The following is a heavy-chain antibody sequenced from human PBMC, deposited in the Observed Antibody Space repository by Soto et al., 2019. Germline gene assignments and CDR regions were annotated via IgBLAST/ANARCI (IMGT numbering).Heavy chain of an antibody. V-gene: IGHV1-2*02. Sequence: GASVKVSCKASGYTFTGYYMHWVRQAPGQGLEWMGWINPNSGGTNYAQKFQGRVTMTRDTSISTAYMELSRLRSDDTAVYYCATPYDYYASRSNAFDIWGQGTMVTVSS. CDR1: GYTFTGYY. CDR2: INPNSGGT. CDR3: ATPYDYYASRSNAFDI. J-gene: IGHJ3*02. D-gene: IGHD3-22*01.